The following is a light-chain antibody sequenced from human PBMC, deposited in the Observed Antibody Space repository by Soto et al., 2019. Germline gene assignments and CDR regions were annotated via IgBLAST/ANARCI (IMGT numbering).Light chain of an antibody. CDR3: AAWDDSLSGRV. CDR2: RSD. J-gene: IGLJ2*01. Sequence: QPVLTQPPSASGTPGQRVTISCSGSSSNIGSNYVYWYQQLPGTAPKLLIYRSDQRPSGVPDRFSGSRSGTSASLAISGLQSEDEADYYCAAWDDSLSGRVFGGGTKLTVL. V-gene: IGLV1-47*01. CDR1: SSNIGSNY.